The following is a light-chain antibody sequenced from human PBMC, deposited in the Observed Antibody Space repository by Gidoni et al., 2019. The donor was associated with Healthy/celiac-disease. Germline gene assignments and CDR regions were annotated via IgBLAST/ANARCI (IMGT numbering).Light chain of an antibody. CDR3: QQYYSTLRT. CDR1: QSVLYSSNNKNY. J-gene: IGKJ1*01. CDR2: WAS. V-gene: IGKV4-1*01. Sequence: DIVTTQSPDSLAVSLGERATINCKSSQSVLYSSNNKNYLAWYQQKPGQPPKRLIYWASTRESGVPDRFSGSGSGTDFTPTISSLQAEDVAVYYCQQYYSTLRTFGQGTKVEIK.